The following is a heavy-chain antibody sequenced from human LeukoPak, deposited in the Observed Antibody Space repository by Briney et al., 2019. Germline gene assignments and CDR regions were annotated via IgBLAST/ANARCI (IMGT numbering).Heavy chain of an antibody. CDR2: ISWISGSI. CDR1: GFSFDDYA. V-gene: IGHV3-9*03. Sequence: GRSLRLSCAASGFSFDDYAMHWVRHAPGKGLEWVSAISWISGSIGYADSVKGRFTISRDNAKNSLYLQMNSLRAEDMALYYCAKDSSATVTNAGFDAFDIWGQGTMVTVSS. CDR3: AKDSSATVTNAGFDAFDI. J-gene: IGHJ3*02. D-gene: IGHD4-17*01.